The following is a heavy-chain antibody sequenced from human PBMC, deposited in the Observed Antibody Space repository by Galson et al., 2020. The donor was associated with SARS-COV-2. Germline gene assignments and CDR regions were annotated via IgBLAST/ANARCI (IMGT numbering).Heavy chain of an antibody. CDR2: ISYDGSNK. V-gene: IGHV3-30*03. D-gene: IGHD3-16*01. Sequence: GESLKISCAASGFTFSSYGMHWVRQAPGKGLEWVAVISYDGSNKYYADSVKGRFTISRDNSKNTLYLQMNSLRAEDTAVYYCATLGGVANWGQGTLVTVSS. J-gene: IGHJ4*02. CDR3: ATLGGVAN. CDR1: GFTFSSYG.